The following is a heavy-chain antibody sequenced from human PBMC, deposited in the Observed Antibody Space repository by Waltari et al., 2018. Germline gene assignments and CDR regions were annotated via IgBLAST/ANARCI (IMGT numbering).Heavy chain of an antibody. CDR1: GFTFGNHG. D-gene: IGHD3-22*01. V-gene: IGHV3-30*02. Sequence: QVQLVESGGGVVQPGGSLRLSCAASGFTFGNHGIHWVRQAPGKGLEWVAFIWSDETNKHYADSVQGRFTISRDNSKNTVFLQMNSLRTEDTAVYYCAKGPDSSGYYSNWFDPWGQGILVTVSS. CDR2: IWSDETNK. CDR3: AKGPDSSGYYSNWFDP. J-gene: IGHJ5*02.